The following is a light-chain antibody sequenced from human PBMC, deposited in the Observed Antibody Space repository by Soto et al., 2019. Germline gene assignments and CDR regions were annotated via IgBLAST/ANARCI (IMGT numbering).Light chain of an antibody. CDR3: HQYGGSPQA. Sequence: EIVLTQSPGTLSLSPGERVTLSCRASQSVTRSFLARYQQKPGQAPRLLIYGASSRATGIPDRFSGSGSGTDFTLTISRLEPEDFAVYYCHQYGGSPQAFGPGTKVDIK. V-gene: IGKV3-20*01. CDR2: GAS. CDR1: QSVTRSF. J-gene: IGKJ3*01.